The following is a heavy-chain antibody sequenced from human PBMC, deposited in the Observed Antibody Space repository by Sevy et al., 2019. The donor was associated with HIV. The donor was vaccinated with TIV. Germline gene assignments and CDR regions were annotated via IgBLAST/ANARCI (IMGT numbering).Heavy chain of an antibody. CDR3: TTDLSWYYSGSGTNRLHRPGRYYMDV. CDR1: GFTFSNAW. D-gene: IGHD3-10*01. CDR2: IKSKTDGGTT. V-gene: IGHV3-15*01. Sequence: GGSLRLSCAASGFTFSNAWMSWVRQAPGKGLEWLGRIKSKTDGGTTDYAAPVKGRFTISRDDSKNRLYLQMNSLKTEDTAVYYCTTDLSWYYSGSGTNRLHRPGRYYMDVWVKGTTVTVSS. J-gene: IGHJ6*03.